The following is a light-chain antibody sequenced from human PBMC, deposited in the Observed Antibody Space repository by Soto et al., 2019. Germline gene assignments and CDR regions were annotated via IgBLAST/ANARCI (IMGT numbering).Light chain of an antibody. CDR3: QQYGSSPPWT. V-gene: IGKV3-20*01. CDR2: GAS. Sequence: EIALTQSPGTLSLSPGEIATLSCRASQSVSSSYLAGYQQKPGQAPRLLIYGASSRATGIPDRFSGSGSGTDFTLTISRLEAEDFAVYYCQQYGSSPPWTFGQGTKLEIK. J-gene: IGKJ2*02. CDR1: QSVSSSY.